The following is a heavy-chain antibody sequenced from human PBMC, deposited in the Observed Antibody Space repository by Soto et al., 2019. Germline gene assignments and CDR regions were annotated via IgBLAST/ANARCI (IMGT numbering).Heavy chain of an antibody. CDR2: ISGSGGST. CDR3: AKPLWFGELSKMDV. D-gene: IGHD3-10*01. V-gene: IGHV3-23*01. J-gene: IGHJ6*02. Sequence: GGSLRLSCAASGFTFSSYAMSWVRQAPGKGLEWVSAISGSGGSTYYADSVKGRFTISRDNSKNTLYLQMNSLRAEDTAVYYCAKPLWFGELSKMDVWGQGTTVTVSS. CDR1: GFTFSSYA.